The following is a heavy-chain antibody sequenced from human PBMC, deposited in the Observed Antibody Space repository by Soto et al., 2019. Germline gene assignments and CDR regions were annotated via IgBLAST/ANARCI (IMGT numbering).Heavy chain of an antibody. J-gene: IGHJ5*02. Sequence: QLQLQESGPGLVKPSETLSLTCTVSGGSINNRGDYWGWIRQPPGRGLEWIATVFYSGSAFYNPSLKSRVTISVDPSTNLFSLRLTSVTAADTAIYDCARQRQQLLRGWFDPWGQGTMVTVSS. CDR3: ARQRQQLLRGWFDP. CDR2: VFYSGSA. V-gene: IGHV4-39*01. CDR1: GGSINNRGDY. D-gene: IGHD6-13*01.